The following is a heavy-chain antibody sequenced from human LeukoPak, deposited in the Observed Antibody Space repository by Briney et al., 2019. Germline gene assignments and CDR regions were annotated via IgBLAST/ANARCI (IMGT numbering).Heavy chain of an antibody. CDR2: ISGSGGST. CDR3: AKDRVRYCGGLFDY. J-gene: IGHJ4*02. D-gene: IGHD2-21*01. CDR1: GFTFSSYT. Sequence: GGSLRLSCAASGFTFSSYTMSWVRQAPGKGLEWVSAISGSGGSTYYADSVKGRFTISRDNSKNALYLQMNSLRAEDTAVYYCAKDRVRYCGGLFDYWGQGTLVTVSS. V-gene: IGHV3-23*01.